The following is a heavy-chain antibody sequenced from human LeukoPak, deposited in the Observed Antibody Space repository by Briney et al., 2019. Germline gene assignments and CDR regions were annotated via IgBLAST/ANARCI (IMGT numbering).Heavy chain of an antibody. V-gene: IGHV3-9*01. J-gene: IGHJ4*02. CDR1: GFTFDDYA. CDR2: ISRNSGSI. Sequence: GRSLRLSCAASGFTFDDYAMHWVRQAPGKGLEWVSGISRNSGSIGYADSVKGRFTISRDNAKNSLDLQMNSLRAEDTASYYCANGNYWGQGTLVTVSS. CDR3: ANGNY.